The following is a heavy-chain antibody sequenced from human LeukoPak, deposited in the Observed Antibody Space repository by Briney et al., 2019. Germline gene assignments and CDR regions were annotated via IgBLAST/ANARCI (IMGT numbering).Heavy chain of an antibody. J-gene: IGHJ4*02. CDR2: INPSGGST. CDR3: ARDSEISKVASYYFDY. V-gene: IGHV1-46*01. D-gene: IGHD5-12*01. Sequence: ASVKVSCKASGYTFTSYYMHWARQAPGQGLEWMGIINPSGGSTSYAQKFQGRVTMTRDTSTSTVYMELSSLRSEDTAVYYCARDSEISKVASYYFDYWGQGTLVTVSS. CDR1: GYTFTSYY.